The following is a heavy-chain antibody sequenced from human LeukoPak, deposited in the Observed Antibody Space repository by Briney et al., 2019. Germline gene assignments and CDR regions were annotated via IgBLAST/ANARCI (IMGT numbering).Heavy chain of an antibody. CDR2: ISDNGVTR. V-gene: IGHV3-23*01. Sequence: AGGSLRLSCAASGFTFSSYVMNWVRQAPGKGLEWVSSISDNGVTRYYADSVKGRFTISRDNSDNTVYLQMNSLRAEDTAIYYCAKAPAPYYYYYGMDVWGQGTAVTVSS. CDR1: GFTFSSYV. J-gene: IGHJ6*02. CDR3: AKAPAPYYYYYGMDV.